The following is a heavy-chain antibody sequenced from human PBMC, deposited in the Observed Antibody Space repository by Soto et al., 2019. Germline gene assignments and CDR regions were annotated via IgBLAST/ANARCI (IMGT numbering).Heavy chain of an antibody. CDR1: GGTFSSYA. J-gene: IGHJ3*02. CDR2: IITIFGTA. D-gene: IGHD3-9*01. CDR3: ARELTVRYDICLPSFDI. Sequence: QVQLVQSGAEVKKPGSSVKVSCKASGGTFSSYAISWVRQAPGQGLEWMGWIITIFGTANYAQKFQGRVTITADDSTSTAYMELSSLRSEDTAVYYCARELTVRYDICLPSFDIWGQGTMVTVSS. V-gene: IGHV1-69*01.